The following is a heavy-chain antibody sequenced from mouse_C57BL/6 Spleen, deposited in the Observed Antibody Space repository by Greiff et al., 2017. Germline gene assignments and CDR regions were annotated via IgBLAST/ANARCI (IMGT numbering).Heavy chain of an antibody. Sequence: EVKLVESGGDLVKPGGSLKLSCAASGFTFSSYGMSWVRQTPDKRLEWVATISSGGSYTYYPDSVRGRFTISRDNAKNTLYLQMSSLKSEDTAMYYCARSPGSSGYGYFDYWGQGTTLTVSS. D-gene: IGHD3-2*02. V-gene: IGHV5-6*02. J-gene: IGHJ2*01. CDR3: ARSPGSSGYGYFDY. CDR2: ISSGGSYT. CDR1: GFTFSSYG.